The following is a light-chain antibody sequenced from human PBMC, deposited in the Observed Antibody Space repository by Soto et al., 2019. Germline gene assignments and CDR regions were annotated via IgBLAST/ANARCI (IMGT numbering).Light chain of an antibody. J-gene: IGKJ2*01. CDR1: QSISSF. Sequence: DIQMTQSPSSLSASVGDRVTIACRASQSISSFLSWYQQKPGQAPKLLIYAASSLKSGVPSRFSGSGSGTDFTLTISSLQPEDCATYDCQQSYSTSRTFGQGTKLESK. CDR2: AAS. V-gene: IGKV1-39*01. CDR3: QQSYSTSRT.